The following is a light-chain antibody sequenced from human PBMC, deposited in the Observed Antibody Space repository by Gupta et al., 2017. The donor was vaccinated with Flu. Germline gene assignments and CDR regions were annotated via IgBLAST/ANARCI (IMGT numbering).Light chain of an antibody. V-gene: IGLV3-1*01. Sequence: GDKYVCWYQQKPGQSPVLVIYQDDKRPSGIPERFSGSNSGNTATLTISGTQPMDEADYYCQAWDSSVIFGGGTKLTVL. CDR3: QAWDSSVI. CDR1: GDKY. CDR2: QDD. J-gene: IGLJ2*01.